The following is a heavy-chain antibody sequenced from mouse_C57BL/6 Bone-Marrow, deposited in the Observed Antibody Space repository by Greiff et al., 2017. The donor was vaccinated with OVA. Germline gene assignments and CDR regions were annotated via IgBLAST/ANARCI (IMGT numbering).Heavy chain of an antibody. J-gene: IGHJ1*03. D-gene: IGHD1-1*01. Sequence: VQLQQSGPELVKPGASVKISCKASGYAFSSSWMNWVKQRPGKGLEWIGWIYPGDGDTNYNGKFKGKATLTADKSSSTAYMQLSSLTSEDSAVYFCAAGYYGSSYVPYWYFDVWGTGTTVTVSS. CDR2: IYPGDGDT. V-gene: IGHV1-82*01. CDR1: GYAFSSSW. CDR3: AAGYYGSSYVPYWYFDV.